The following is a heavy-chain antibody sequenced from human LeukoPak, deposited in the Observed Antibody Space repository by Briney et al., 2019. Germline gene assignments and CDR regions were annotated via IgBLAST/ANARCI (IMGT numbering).Heavy chain of an antibody. CDR3: ARGGIFVEVLRFLEWTMQGNWFDP. V-gene: IGHV1-2*02. CDR2: INPNSGGT. D-gene: IGHD3-3*01. Sequence: ASVKVSCKASGYTFTGYYMHWVRQAPGQGLEWMGWINPNSGGTNYAQKFQGRVTMTRDTSISTAYMELSRLRSDDTAVYYCARGGIFVEVLRFLEWTMQGNWFDPWGQGTQVTVSS. CDR1: GYTFTGYY. J-gene: IGHJ5*02.